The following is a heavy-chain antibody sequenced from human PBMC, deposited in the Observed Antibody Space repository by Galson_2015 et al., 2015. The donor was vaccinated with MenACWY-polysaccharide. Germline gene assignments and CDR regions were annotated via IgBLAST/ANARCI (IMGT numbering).Heavy chain of an antibody. V-gene: IGHV3-48*01. CDR2: ISSSSSTI. Sequence: SLRLSCAASGFSFSTNSMAWVRQAAGKGLEWVSYISSSSSTIYYADSVKGRFTISRDNAQNSLFLQMNSLRAEDTAVYYCAKGAVDTPMTFLFDFWGQGTLVTVSS. J-gene: IGHJ4*02. CDR3: AKGAVDTPMTFLFDF. D-gene: IGHD5-18*01. CDR1: GFSFSTNS.